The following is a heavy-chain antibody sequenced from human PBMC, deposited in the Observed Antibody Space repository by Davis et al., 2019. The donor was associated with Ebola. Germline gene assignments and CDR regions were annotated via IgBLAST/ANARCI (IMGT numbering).Heavy chain of an antibody. CDR3: ARAGYCSSTSCFGAYYYYYGMDV. Sequence: AASVKVSCKASGGTFSSYAISWVRQAPGQGLEWMGRIIPILGIANYAQKFQGRVTITADKSTSTAYMELSSLRSEDTAVYYCARAGYCSSTSCFGAYYYYYGMDVWGQGTTVTVSS. CDR1: GGTFSSYA. J-gene: IGHJ6*02. D-gene: IGHD2-2*01. CDR2: IIPILGIA. V-gene: IGHV1-69*04.